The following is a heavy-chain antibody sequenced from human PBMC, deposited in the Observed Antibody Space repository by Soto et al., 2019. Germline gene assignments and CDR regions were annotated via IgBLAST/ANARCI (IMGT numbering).Heavy chain of an antibody. CDR3: ARVDKGGWFDP. V-gene: IGHV4-59*01. J-gene: IGHJ5*02. CDR1: GGSISSYY. D-gene: IGHD1-26*01. Sequence: XETLSLTCTVSGGSISSYYWSWIRQPPAKGLEWIGYIYYSGSTNYNPSLKSRVTISVETSKNQFSLKLSSVTAADTAVYYCARVDKGGWFDPWGQGTLVTVSS. CDR2: IYYSGST.